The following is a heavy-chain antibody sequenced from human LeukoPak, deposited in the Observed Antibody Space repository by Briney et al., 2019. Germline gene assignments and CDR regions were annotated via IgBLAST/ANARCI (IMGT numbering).Heavy chain of an antibody. Sequence: GGSLRLSCAATRFTFSNYWMTWVRQAPGRGLEWVGNINQDGSEINYVDSVKGRFTISRDNAETSLYLQMNSLRAEDTAIYYCARDRHINSWSNDRFDYWGQGALVTVSS. CDR2: INQDGSEI. CDR1: RFTFSNYW. V-gene: IGHV3-7*01. J-gene: IGHJ4*02. D-gene: IGHD6-13*01. CDR3: ARDRHINSWSNDRFDY.